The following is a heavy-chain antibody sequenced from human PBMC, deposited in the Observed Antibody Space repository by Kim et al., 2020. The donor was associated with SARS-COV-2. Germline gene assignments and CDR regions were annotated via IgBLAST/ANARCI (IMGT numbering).Heavy chain of an antibody. CDR2: INHSGST. V-gene: IGHV4-34*01. CDR1: GGSFSGYY. D-gene: IGHD3-10*01. CDR3: ARGPDYYGSGPVAPGPY. Sequence: SETLSLTCAVYGGSFSGYYWSWIRQPPGQGLEWIGEINHSGSTNYNPSLKSRVTISVDTSKNQFSLKLSSLTAADTAVYYCARGPDYYGSGPVAPGPYWGQATLVTVSS. J-gene: IGHJ4*02.